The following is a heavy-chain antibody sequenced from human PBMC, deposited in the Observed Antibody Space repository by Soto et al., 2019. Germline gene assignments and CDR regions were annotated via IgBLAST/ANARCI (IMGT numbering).Heavy chain of an antibody. CDR3: PRPTYSYDSSGHSAN. CDR2: ISSSSSTI. Sequence: GGSLRLSCAASGFTFSTYSMNWVRQAPGKGMERVSYISSSSSTIFYTDSVKGRFTVSRDNANNSLYLQMNSLRAEDTAVYFSPRPTYSYDSSGHSANWGQGTMCTVAS. D-gene: IGHD3-22*01. CDR1: GFTFSTYS. V-gene: IGHV3-48*01. J-gene: IGHJ4*02.